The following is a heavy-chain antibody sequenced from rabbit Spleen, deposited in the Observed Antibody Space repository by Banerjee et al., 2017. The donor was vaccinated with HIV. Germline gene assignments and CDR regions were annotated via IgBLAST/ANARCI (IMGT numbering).Heavy chain of an antibody. J-gene: IGHJ6*01. Sequence: LEESGGGLVKPGGTLTLTCTVSGFSFSSNWICWVRQAPGKGLEWIACTTGGRGAFTYYASWAKGRFTCSKASSTTVTLQMTSLTAADTATYFCARDTSSSFSSYGMDLWGQGTLVTVS. D-gene: IGHD1-1*01. V-gene: IGHV1S45*01. CDR2: TTGGRGAFT. CDR3: ARDTSSSFSSYGMDL. CDR1: GFSFSSNW.